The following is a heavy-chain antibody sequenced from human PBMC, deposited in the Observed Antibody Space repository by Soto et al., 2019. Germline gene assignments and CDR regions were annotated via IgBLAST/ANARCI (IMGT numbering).Heavy chain of an antibody. CDR3: ARIGDCSSTSCYHYDY. J-gene: IGHJ4*02. V-gene: IGHV2-26*01. CDR1: GFSLSNARMG. CDR2: IFSNDEK. Sequence: SGPTLVNPTETLTLTCTVSGFSLSNARMGVSWIRQPPGKALEWLAHIFSNDEKSYRTSLKSRLTISKDTSRSQVVLTMTNMDPVDTATYYCARIGDCSSTSCYHYDYWGQGTLVTVSS. D-gene: IGHD2-2*01.